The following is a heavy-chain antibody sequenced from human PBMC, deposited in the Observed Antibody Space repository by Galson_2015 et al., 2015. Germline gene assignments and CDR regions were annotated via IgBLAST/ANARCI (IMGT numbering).Heavy chain of an antibody. D-gene: IGHD3-22*01. CDR3: AREQHYDSSGYPLGYYYYGMDV. CDR2: IYYSGST. Sequence: LSLTCTVSGGSVSSGSYYWSWIRQPPGKGLEWIGYIYYSGSTNYNPSLKSRVTISVDTSKNQFSLKLSSVTAADTAVYYCAREQHYDSSGYPLGYYYYGMDVWGQGTTVTVSS. J-gene: IGHJ6*02. V-gene: IGHV4-61*01. CDR1: GGSVSSGSYY.